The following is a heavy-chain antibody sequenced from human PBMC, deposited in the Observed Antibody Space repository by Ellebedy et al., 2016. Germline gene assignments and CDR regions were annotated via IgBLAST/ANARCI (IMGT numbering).Heavy chain of an antibody. D-gene: IGHD6-19*01. Sequence: GGSLRLXXAASGFTFSSYAMHWVRQAPGKGLEWVAVISYDGSNKYYADSVKGRFTISRDNSKNTLYLQMNSLRAEDTAVYYCASPTGAVNGRFDIWGQGTMVTVSS. V-gene: IGHV3-30-3*01. J-gene: IGHJ3*02. CDR3: ASPTGAVNGRFDI. CDR2: ISYDGSNK. CDR1: GFTFSSYA.